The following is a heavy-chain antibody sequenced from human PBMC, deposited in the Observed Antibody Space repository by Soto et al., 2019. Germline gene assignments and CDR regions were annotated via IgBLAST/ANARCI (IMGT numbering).Heavy chain of an antibody. CDR2: ISYDGSNK. CDR1: GFTFSSYA. CDR3: ARARLDPPALAY. D-gene: IGHD2-2*01. V-gene: IGHV3-30-3*01. Sequence: GGSLRLSCAASGFTFSSYAMHWVRQAPGKGLEWVAVISYDGSNKYYADSVKGRFTISRDNSKNTLYLQMNSLRAEDTAVYYCARARLDPPALAYWGQGTLVTVSS. J-gene: IGHJ4*02.